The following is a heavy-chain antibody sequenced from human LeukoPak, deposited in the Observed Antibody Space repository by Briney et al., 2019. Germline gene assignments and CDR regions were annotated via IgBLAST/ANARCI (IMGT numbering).Heavy chain of an antibody. J-gene: IGHJ5*02. CDR2: IYSGGST. V-gene: IGHV3-66*02. D-gene: IGHD1-14*01. Sequence: PGGSLRLSCAASGFTVSSNYMSWVRQAPGKGLEWVSVIYSGGSTYYADSVKGRFTISRDNSKNTLYLQMNSLRAEDTAVYYCARVLPGDWFDPWGQGTLVTVSS. CDR3: ARVLPGDWFDP. CDR1: GFTVSSNY.